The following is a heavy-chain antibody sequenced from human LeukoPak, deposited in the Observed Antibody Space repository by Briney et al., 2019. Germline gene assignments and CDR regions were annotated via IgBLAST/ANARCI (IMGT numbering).Heavy chain of an antibody. CDR3: AKGGLVHRFDP. Sequence: PGGSLRLSCTASGFIFSSSAMDWVRQAPGKGLEWVSYISSSGSTIYYADSVKGRFTISRDNSKNTLYLQMNSLRADDTAVYYCAKGGLVHRFDPWGQGTLVTVSS. J-gene: IGHJ5*02. V-gene: IGHV3-23*01. CDR2: ISSSGSTI. CDR1: GFIFSSSA.